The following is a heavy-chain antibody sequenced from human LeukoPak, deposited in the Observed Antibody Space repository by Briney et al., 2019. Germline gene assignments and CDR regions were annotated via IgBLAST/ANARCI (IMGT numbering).Heavy chain of an antibody. V-gene: IGHV4-34*01. J-gene: IGHJ5*01. CDR1: GGSFSGYY. CDR3: ARGEMATIIRLQRYNWFDY. D-gene: IGHD5-24*01. Sequence: SETLSLTCAVYGGSFSGYYWSWIRQPPGKGLEWIGEINHSGSTNYNPSLKSRVTISVATSKTQFSLKLSSVTAADTAVYYCARGEMATIIRLQRYNWFDYWGQGTLVTVSS. CDR2: INHSGST.